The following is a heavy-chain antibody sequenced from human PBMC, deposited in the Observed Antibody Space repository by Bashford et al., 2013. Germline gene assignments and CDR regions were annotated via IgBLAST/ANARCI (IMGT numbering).Heavy chain of an antibody. D-gene: IGHD3-22*01. J-gene: IGHJ4*01. CDR2: IKSKADGETT. V-gene: IGHV3-15*01. Sequence: VRQAPGKGLEWVGRIKSKADGETTEYATPVKGRFIISRDDSKDTLYLQMNSLNTEDTAVYYCTTKHYYDSSYLPRGNFWGHGTLVTVSS. CDR3: TTKHYYDSSYLPRGNF.